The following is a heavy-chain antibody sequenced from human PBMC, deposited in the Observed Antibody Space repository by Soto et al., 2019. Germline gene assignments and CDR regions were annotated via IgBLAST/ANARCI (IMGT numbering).Heavy chain of an antibody. CDR1: GYSFTNYW. CDR2: IYPGDSDT. Sequence: CESLKISCKGSGYSFTNYWIGWVRQMPGKGLEWMGSIYPGDSDTRYSPSFQGQVTISADKSISTAYLQWSSLKASDTAMYYCARTRQEGYYSYGVEVWGQGNTVTVSS. J-gene: IGHJ6*02. CDR3: ARTRQEGYYSYGVEV. V-gene: IGHV5-51*01.